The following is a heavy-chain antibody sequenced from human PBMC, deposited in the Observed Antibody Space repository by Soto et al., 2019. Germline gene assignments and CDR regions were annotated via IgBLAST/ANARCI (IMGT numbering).Heavy chain of an antibody. D-gene: IGHD6-19*01. CDR1: GYSFTNYG. CDR3: ARDRGVAPPVAGNTHYYYYIDV. CDR2: ISGFNGNT. Sequence: QDQLVQSGAEVKKPGASVTVSCKASGYSFTNYGITWVRQAPGQGLEWMGWISGFNGNTHYAQKLQGRVTMTTDAYTSTAYMELRSLRSDDTAVYYCARDRGVAPPVAGNTHYYYYIDVWGKGTTVTVSS. V-gene: IGHV1-18*01. J-gene: IGHJ6*03.